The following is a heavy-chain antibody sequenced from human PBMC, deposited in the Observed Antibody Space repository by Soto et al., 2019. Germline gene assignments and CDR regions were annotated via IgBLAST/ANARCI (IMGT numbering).Heavy chain of an antibody. CDR3: ARGHEYGGNSDAFDI. D-gene: IGHD4-17*01. J-gene: IGHJ3*02. CDR1: GGTFTSYD. V-gene: IGHV1-69*06. CDR2: ILPVFGTA. Sequence: GASVKVSCKASGGTFTSYDINWLRQAPGQRPEWMGNILPVFGTADYAQKFRDRVTTTADKSTNTAYMELRSLFSEDAAVYYCARGHEYGGNSDAFDIWGQGTVVTVSS.